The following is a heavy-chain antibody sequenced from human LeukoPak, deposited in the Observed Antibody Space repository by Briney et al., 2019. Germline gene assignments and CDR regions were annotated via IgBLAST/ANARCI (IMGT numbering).Heavy chain of an antibody. CDR2: IWYDGSNK. CDR1: GFTFSNYG. V-gene: IGHV3-33*01. Sequence: PGRSLRLSCAASGFTFSNYGMHWVRQAPGKGLEWVAVIWYDGSNKYYADSVKGRFTISRDNSKNTLYLQMNSLRAEDTAVYYCASASRDGYNYFDYWGQGTLVTVSS. J-gene: IGHJ4*02. D-gene: IGHD5-24*01. CDR3: ASASRDGYNYFDY.